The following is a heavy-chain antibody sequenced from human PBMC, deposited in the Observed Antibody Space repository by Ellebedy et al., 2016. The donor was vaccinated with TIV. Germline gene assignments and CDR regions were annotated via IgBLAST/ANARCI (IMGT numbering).Heavy chain of an antibody. CDR3: AMHQKGLFDY. J-gene: IGHJ4*02. CDR1: GGSVTTTTYR. CDR2: IYHTGHI. Sequence: MPSETLSLTCSVSGGSVTTTTYRWSWIRRPPGKGLKWLGTIYHTGHIYDNPSLGNRVTISIDTSKNQFSLTVRSVTAADTAVYYCAMHQKGLFDYWGPGALISVSS. V-gene: IGHV4-39*07.